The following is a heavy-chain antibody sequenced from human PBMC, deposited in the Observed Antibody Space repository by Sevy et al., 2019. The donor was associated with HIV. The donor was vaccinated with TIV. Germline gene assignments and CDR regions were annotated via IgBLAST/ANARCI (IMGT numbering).Heavy chain of an antibody. CDR3: TSDSLAGEQKLDGGGYYYYYYGLDV. V-gene: IGHV3-15*01. J-gene: IGHJ6*02. CDR2: IKSKTDGGTT. D-gene: IGHD6-13*01. Sequence: GGSLRLSCAASGFTFSNAWLTWVRQAPGKGLEWVGRIKSKTDGGTTDYAAPVKGRFTISRDDSKNTLYLQMNSLKTEDTAVYYCTSDSLAGEQKLDGGGYYYYYYGLDVWGQGTTVTVSS. CDR1: GFTFSNAW.